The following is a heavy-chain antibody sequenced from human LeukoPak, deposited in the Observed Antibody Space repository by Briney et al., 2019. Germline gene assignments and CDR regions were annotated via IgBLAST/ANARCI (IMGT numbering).Heavy chain of an antibody. CDR1: GYTLTELS. V-gene: IGHV1-24*01. CDR3: ATMGGSGWDRIFGY. Sequence: ASVKVSCKVSGYTLTELSMHWVRQAPGKGLEWMGGFDPEDGETIYAQKFQGRVTMTEDTSTDTAYMELSSLRSEDTAVYYCATMGGSGWDRIFGYWGQGTLVTVSS. J-gene: IGHJ4*02. CDR2: FDPEDGET. D-gene: IGHD6-19*01.